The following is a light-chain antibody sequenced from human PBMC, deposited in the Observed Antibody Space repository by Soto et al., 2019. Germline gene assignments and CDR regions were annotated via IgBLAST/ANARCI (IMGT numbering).Light chain of an antibody. CDR2: AAS. CDR1: QGISNF. V-gene: IGKV1-27*01. J-gene: IGKJ5*01. Sequence: DIQMTQSPSSLSASVGDRVTITCRASQGISNFLAWYQQKPGKVPKLLISAASTLQSGVPSRFSGSGSGTEFTLTITSLQPEDVATYYCQKYSSVITFGQGTRREIK. CDR3: QKYSSVIT.